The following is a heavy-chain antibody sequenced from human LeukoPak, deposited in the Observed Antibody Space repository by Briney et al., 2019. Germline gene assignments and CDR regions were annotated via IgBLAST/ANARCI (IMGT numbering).Heavy chain of an antibody. CDR2: IYYSGST. CDR1: GGSISSYY. CDR3: ARDRADYGDYLDWFDP. J-gene: IGHJ5*02. D-gene: IGHD4-17*01. V-gene: IGHV4-59*01. Sequence: SETLSLTCTVSGGSISSYYWSWIRQPSGKGLEWIGYIYYSGSTNYNPSLKSRVTISVDTSKNQFSLKLSSVTAADTAVYYCARDRADYGDYLDWFDPWGQGTLVTVSS.